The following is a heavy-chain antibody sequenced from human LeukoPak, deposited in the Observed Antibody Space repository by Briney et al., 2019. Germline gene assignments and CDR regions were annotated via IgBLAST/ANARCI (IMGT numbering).Heavy chain of an antibody. V-gene: IGHV4-39*01. D-gene: IGHD3-22*01. CDR2: IYYSGST. J-gene: IGHJ4*02. CDR3: ARRSVDSSGQFDY. CDR1: GGSISSSSYY. Sequence: PSETLSLTCTVSGGSISSSSYYWGWIRQPPGKGLEWIGSIYYSGSTYYNPSLKSRVTISVDTSKNQFSLKLSSVTAADTAAYYCARRSVDSSGQFDYWGQGTLVTVSS.